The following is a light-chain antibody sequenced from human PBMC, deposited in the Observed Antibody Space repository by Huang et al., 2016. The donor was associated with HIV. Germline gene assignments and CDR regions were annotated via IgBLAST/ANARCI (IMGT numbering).Light chain of an antibody. CDR2: DTS. CDR1: QSVSSNH. CDR3: QHYGSSLLT. Sequence: EIVLTQSPGTLSLSPGERATLSCRASQSVSSNHLVWYQQRPGQAPRLLIYDTSPRATGIPDRFSGSGSGTDFTLTISRLESEDLAVYYCQHYGSSLLTFGPGTKVHIK. V-gene: IGKV3-20*01. J-gene: IGKJ3*01.